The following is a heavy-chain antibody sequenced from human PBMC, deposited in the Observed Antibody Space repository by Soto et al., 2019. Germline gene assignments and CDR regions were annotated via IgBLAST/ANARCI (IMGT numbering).Heavy chain of an antibody. D-gene: IGHD3-22*01. CDR1: GFTFSSYA. J-gene: IGHJ4*02. Sequence: GGSLRLSCAASGFTFSSYAMSRVRQAPGKGLEWVSAISGSGGSTYYADSVKGRFTISRDNSKNTLYLQMNSLRAEDTAVYYCAKGPIVVVITNYFDYWGQGTLVTVSS. CDR2: ISGSGGST. V-gene: IGHV3-23*01. CDR3: AKGPIVVVITNYFDY.